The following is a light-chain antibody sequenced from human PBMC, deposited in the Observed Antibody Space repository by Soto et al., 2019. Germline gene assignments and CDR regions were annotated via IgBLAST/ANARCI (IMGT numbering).Light chain of an antibody. CDR2: GAS. CDR1: QSVSSN. J-gene: IGKJ4*01. CDR3: KQYNTWPRT. Sequence: EIVMTQSPATLSVSPGERATLSCRASQSVSSNLAWYQQKPGQAPRLLIYGASTRATGIPARFSGSGSGTDFTFTISSLQSEDFAVYYCKQYNTWPRTFGGGTKVEIK. V-gene: IGKV3-15*01.